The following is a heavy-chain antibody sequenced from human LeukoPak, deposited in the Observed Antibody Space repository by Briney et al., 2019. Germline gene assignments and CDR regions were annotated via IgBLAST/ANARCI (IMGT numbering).Heavy chain of an antibody. CDR2: ISTYDDNI. CDR3: ARETYSNILTGTDY. Sequence: ASVKVSCKASGYTFTTYRLSWVRLAPGQGLEWLGWISTYDDNIKYAQSLQGRLTLTIDTSTSTAYMELRSLTSDDTAVYYCARETYSNILTGTDYWGPGTLVTVSS. CDR1: GYTFTTYR. D-gene: IGHD3-9*01. J-gene: IGHJ4*02. V-gene: IGHV1-18*01.